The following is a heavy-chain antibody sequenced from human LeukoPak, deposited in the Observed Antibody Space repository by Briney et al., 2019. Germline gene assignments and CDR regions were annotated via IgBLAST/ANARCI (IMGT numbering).Heavy chain of an antibody. CDR2: IYYRGST. CDR3: ARGIANDYVWGSYRPCFDY. D-gene: IGHD3-16*02. CDR1: GGSINSYY. Sequence: SETLSLTCTVSGGSINSYYWSWIRQPPGKGLEWIGYIYYRGSTNYNPSLKSRVTISVDTSKNQFSLKLSSVTAADTAVYYCARGIANDYVWGSYRPCFDYWGQGTLVTVSS. V-gene: IGHV4-59*12. J-gene: IGHJ4*02.